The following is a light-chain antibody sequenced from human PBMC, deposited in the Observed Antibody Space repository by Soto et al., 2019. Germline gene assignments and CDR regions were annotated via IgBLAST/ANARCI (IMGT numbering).Light chain of an antibody. CDR3: HQYNNWPPLT. CDR1: QSVSSN. Sequence: EIVMTQSPATLSVSPGERATLSCRASQSVSSNLAWYQQKPGQAPRLLIYGASTRATGIPARFSGSGSGTEVTLTISSLQSADFAVYYCHQYNNWPPLTFGGGTKVEIK. J-gene: IGKJ4*01. V-gene: IGKV3-15*01. CDR2: GAS.